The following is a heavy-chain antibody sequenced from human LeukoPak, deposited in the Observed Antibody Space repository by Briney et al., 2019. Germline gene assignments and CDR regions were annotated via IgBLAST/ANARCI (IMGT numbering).Heavy chain of an antibody. V-gene: IGHV1-2*06. CDR1: GYTFTGYY. D-gene: IGHD2-15*01. J-gene: IGHJ4*02. CDR3: ARGPYCSGGSCYAPERY. Sequence: ASVKVSCKASGYTFTGYYMHWVRQAPGQGLEWMGRINSNSGGTNYAQKFQGRVTMTRDTSISTAYMELSRLRSDDTAVYYCARGPYCSGGSCYAPERYWGQGTLVTVSS. CDR2: INSNSGGT.